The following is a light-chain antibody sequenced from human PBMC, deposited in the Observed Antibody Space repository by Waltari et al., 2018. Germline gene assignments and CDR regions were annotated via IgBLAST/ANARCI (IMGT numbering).Light chain of an antibody. CDR2: KVS. Sequence: DVVMTQSPLSLPVTLGQPASISCKSSQSLVPSDGNTYLNWFHQRPGQSPRRLIYKVSNRDSGVPDRFSGSGSGTDFTLEISRVEAEDVGVYYCMQSIHWPWTFGQGTKVEIK. CDR3: MQSIHWPWT. V-gene: IGKV2-30*02. CDR1: QSLVPSDGNTY. J-gene: IGKJ1*01.